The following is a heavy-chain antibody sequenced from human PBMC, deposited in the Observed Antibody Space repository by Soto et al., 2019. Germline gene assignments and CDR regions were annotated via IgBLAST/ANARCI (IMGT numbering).Heavy chain of an antibody. D-gene: IGHD3-3*01. CDR3: ARQDSDFWSGYPRKNNWFEP. J-gene: IGHJ5*02. V-gene: IGHV1-3*01. Sequence: ASVKVSCKASGYTFTSYAMHWVRQAPGQRLEWMGWINAGNGNTKYSQKFQGRVTITRDTSASTAYMELSSLRSEDTAVYYCARQDSDFWSGYPRKNNWFEPWGQGTRVTVSS. CDR1: GYTFTSYA. CDR2: INAGNGNT.